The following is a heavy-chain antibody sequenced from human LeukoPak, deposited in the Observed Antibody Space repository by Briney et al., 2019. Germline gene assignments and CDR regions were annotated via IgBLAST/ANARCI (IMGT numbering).Heavy chain of an antibody. CDR3: AEVSGYYYGMDV. CDR1: GFTFDDYA. Sequence: PGGSLRLSCAASGFTFDDYAMHWVRQAPGKGLEWVSGIRWNSGSIGYADSVKGRFTISRDNAKNSLYLQMNSLRAEDTALYYCAEVSGYYYGMDVWGQGTTVTVSS. J-gene: IGHJ6*02. D-gene: IGHD1-14*01. CDR2: IRWNSGSI. V-gene: IGHV3-9*01.